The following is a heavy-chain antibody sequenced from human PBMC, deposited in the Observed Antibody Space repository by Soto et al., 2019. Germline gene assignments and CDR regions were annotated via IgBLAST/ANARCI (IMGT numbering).Heavy chain of an antibody. D-gene: IGHD3-3*01. Sequence: GGSLRLSCAASGFTFSNAWMSWVRQAPGKGLEWVGRIKSKTDGGTTDYAAPVKGRFTISRDDSKNTLYLQMNSLKTEDIAVYYCTTDLGSVLRFLEWLLPTPDYWGQGTLVTVSS. V-gene: IGHV3-15*01. J-gene: IGHJ4*02. CDR3: TTDLGSVLRFLEWLLPTPDY. CDR2: IKSKTDGGTT. CDR1: GFTFSNAW.